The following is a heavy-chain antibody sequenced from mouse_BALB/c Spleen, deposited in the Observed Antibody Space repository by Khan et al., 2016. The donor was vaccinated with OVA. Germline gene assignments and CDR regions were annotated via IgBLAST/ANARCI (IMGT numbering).Heavy chain of an antibody. V-gene: IGHV5-6*01. CDR1: GFSFSSYS. CDR3: SSHLTGSFAY. Sequence: EVQLVESGGDLVKPGGSLKLSCAASGFSFSSYSMSWVRQTPDKRLEWVASISSGGDYTYYPDIVKGRFTISRDNAKNILYLEMSSLQSEDKAMYYCSSHLTGSFAYWGQGTLVTVSA. D-gene: IGHD4-1*01. CDR2: ISSGGDYT. J-gene: IGHJ3*01.